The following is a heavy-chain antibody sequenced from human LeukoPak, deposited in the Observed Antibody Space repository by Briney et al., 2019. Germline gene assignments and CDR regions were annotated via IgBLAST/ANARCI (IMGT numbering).Heavy chain of an antibody. V-gene: IGHV3-30-3*01. D-gene: IGHD2-15*01. Sequence: PGGSLRLSCAASGFTFSSYAMHWVRQAPGKGLEWVAVISYDGSNKYYADSVKGRFTISRDNSKNTLYLQMNSLRAEDTAVYYCARDPPMCSGGSCYYFDYWGQGTLVTVSS. J-gene: IGHJ4*02. CDR1: GFTFSSYA. CDR3: ARDPPMCSGGSCYYFDY. CDR2: ISYDGSNK.